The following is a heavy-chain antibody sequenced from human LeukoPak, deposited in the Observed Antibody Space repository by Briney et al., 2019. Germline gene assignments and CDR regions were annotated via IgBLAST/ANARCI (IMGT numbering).Heavy chain of an antibody. CDR1: GDSVSSNSVA. CDR3: VLMTSSISVH. CDR2: TYYRSKWYN. J-gene: IGHJ4*02. V-gene: IGHV6-1*01. D-gene: IGHD2-2*01. Sequence: SQTLSLTCAISGDSVSSNSVAWHWIRQSPSRGLEWLGRTYYRSKWYNDYAVSVRSRITINPDTSKNQLSLHLNSVTPEDTAVYYCVLMTSSISVHWGQGTLVTVSS.